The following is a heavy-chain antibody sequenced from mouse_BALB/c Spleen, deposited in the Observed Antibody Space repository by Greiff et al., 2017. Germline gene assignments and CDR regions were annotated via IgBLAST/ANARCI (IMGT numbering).Heavy chain of an antibody. Sequence: QVQLKESGPGLVAPSQSLSITCTVSGFSLTSYGVHWVRQPPGKGLEWLGVIWAGGSTNYNSALMSRLSISKDNSKSQVFLKMNSLQTDDTAMYYCAREGPELTGTVFAYWGQGTLVTVSA. D-gene: IGHD4-1*01. V-gene: IGHV2-9*02. J-gene: IGHJ3*01. CDR3: AREGPELTGTVFAY. CDR1: GFSLTSYG. CDR2: IWAGGST.